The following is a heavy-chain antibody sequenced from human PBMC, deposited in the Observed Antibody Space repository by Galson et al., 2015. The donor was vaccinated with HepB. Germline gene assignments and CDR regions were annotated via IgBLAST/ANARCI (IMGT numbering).Heavy chain of an antibody. CDR2: IGTAGDT. V-gene: IGHV3-13*01. J-gene: IGHJ6*02. CDR3: VRNYYYYGMDV. Sequence: SLRLSCAASGFTFSSYDMHWVRQVTGKGLEWVSAIGTAGDTYYPGSVKGRFTVSRENAKNSLYLQMNSLRAGDTAVYYCVRNYYYYGMDVWGQGTTVTVSS. D-gene: IGHD6-6*01. CDR1: GFTFSSYD.